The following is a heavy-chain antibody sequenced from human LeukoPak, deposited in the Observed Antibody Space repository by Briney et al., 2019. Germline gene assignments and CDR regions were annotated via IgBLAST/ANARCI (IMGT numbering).Heavy chain of an antibody. J-gene: IGHJ4*02. V-gene: IGHV3-23*01. Sequence: GGSLRLSCAASGFTFSSYAMSWVRRAPGKGLEWVSAISGSGGSTYYADSVKGRFTISRDNSKNTLYLQMNGLRAEDTAVYYCAKARDDYGDYPKDYWGQGTLVTVSS. CDR3: AKARDDYGDYPKDY. CDR1: GFTFSSYA. D-gene: IGHD4-17*01. CDR2: ISGSGGST.